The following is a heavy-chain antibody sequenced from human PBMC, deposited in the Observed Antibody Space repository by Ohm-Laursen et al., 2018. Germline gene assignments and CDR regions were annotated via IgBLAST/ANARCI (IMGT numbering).Heavy chain of an antibody. D-gene: IGHD1-1*01. J-gene: IGHJ4*02. V-gene: IGHV3-23*01. CDR1: GFTFSSYA. CDR2: IGSGGGDI. Sequence: SLRLSCAASGFTFSSYAMIWVRQAPGKGLEWVSVIGSGGGDIHYADSVEGRFTISRDNSKNTLYLQMNSLRAEDTAIYYCAKYLGVERTRYFDHWGQGTLVTVSS. CDR3: AKYLGVERTRYFDH.